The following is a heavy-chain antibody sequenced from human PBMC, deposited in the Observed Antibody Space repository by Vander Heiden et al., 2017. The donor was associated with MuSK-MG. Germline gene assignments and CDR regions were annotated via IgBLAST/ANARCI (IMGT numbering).Heavy chain of an antibody. CDR2: IYHRGTT. CDR1: GYSISTGSY. V-gene: IGHV4-38-2*02. CDR3: ARSPFLTTNQMDN. D-gene: IGHD3-9*01. Sequence: QVQLQESGPGLVKPWETLSLRCSVSGYSISTGSYFVWIRQPPGKRLEWIGTIYHRGTTYYNPSLNSRVAISVDTSKNQFSLKLTSLTATDTAVYYCARSPFLTTNQMDNWGQGNLVTVSS. J-gene: IGHJ4*02.